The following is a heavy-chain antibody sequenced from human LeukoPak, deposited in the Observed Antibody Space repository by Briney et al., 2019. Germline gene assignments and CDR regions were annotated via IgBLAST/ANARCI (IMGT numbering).Heavy chain of an antibody. V-gene: IGHV4-59*02. Sequence: SETLSLXCTVSSGSVSSYYWSWMRQSPGKVLEWIGYVYYSGSTNYNPALKSRVTISLDTSENQFSLKLSSVTAADTAVYYCAREANSPTARYWYFDLWGRGTQVTVSS. CDR1: SGSVSSYY. J-gene: IGHJ2*01. CDR3: AREANSPTARYWYFDL. D-gene: IGHD2-21*01. CDR2: VYYSGST.